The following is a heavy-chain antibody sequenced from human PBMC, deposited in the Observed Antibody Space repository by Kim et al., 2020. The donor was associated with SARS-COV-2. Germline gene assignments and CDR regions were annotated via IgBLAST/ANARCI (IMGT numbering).Heavy chain of an antibody. D-gene: IGHD3-3*01. J-gene: IGHJ6*02. V-gene: IGHV3-23*01. CDR1: GFTFSSYA. CDR2: ISGSGGST. CDR3: AKEAYKNYDFWSGYGSYYYGMDV. Sequence: GGSLRLSCAASGFTFSSYAMSWVRQAPGKGLEWVSAISGSGGSTYYADSVKGRFTISRDNSKNTLYLQMNSLRAEDTAVYYCAKEAYKNYDFWSGYGSYYYGMDVWGQGTTVTVSS.